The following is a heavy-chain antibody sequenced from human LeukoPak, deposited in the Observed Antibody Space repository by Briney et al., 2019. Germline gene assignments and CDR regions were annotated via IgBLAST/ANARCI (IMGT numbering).Heavy chain of an antibody. J-gene: IGHJ6*03. Sequence: ASVKVSCKASGYTFTSYDINWVRQATGQGLEWMGWMNPNSGNTGYAQKFQGRVTMTRNTSISTAYMELSSLRSEDTAVYYCARARAVRLRILWFGESYYMDVWGKGTTVTISS. V-gene: IGHV1-8*01. CDR3: ARARAVRLRILWFGESYYMDV. CDR1: GYTFTSYD. D-gene: IGHD3-10*01. CDR2: MNPNSGNT.